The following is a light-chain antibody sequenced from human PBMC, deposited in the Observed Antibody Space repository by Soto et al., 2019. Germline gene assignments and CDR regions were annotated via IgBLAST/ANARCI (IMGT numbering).Light chain of an antibody. V-gene: IGLV2-14*01. CDR1: SSDIGGHDY. Sequence: QSALTQPASVSGSPGQSITISCTGTSSDIGGHDYVFWYQQYPGKAPKLLISEVTNRPSGVSRRFSGSKSGATASLTITGLLAEDEADYYCVSFTSSTTYVFGTGTKVTVL. CDR2: EVT. J-gene: IGLJ1*01. CDR3: VSFTSSTTYV.